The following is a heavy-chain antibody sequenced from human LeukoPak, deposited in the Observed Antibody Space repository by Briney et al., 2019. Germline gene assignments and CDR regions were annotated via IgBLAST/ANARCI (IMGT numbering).Heavy chain of an antibody. V-gene: IGHV1-2*06. Sequence: ASVKVSCKASGYTLTAYYIYWVRQAPGQRLEWMGRINPNSGGTDYAQNFQGTATMTRDTSISTAYMELGRLRSDDTAVYYCARGYCSGGTCYLVEDWLDPWGQGTLVTVSS. CDR3: ARGYCSGGTCYLVEDWLDP. CDR1: GYTLTAYY. D-gene: IGHD2-15*01. CDR2: INPNSGGT. J-gene: IGHJ5*02.